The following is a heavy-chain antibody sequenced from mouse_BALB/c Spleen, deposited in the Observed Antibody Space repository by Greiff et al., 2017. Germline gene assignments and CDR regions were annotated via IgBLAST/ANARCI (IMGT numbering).Heavy chain of an antibody. Sequence: QVQLQQSGAELVKPGASVKLSCKASGYTFTSYWMHWVKQRPGQGLEWIGEINPSNGRTNYNEKFKSKATLTVDKSSSTAYMQLSSLTSEDSAVYYCARGTMISSYAMDYWGQGTSVTVSS. CDR1: GYTFTSYW. J-gene: IGHJ4*01. D-gene: IGHD2-4*01. CDR3: ARGTMISSYAMDY. CDR2: INPSNGRT. V-gene: IGHV1S81*02.